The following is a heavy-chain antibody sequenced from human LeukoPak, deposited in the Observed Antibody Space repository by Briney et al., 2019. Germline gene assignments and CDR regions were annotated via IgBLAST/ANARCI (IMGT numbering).Heavy chain of an antibody. CDR1: GITFTDHG. CDR2: ISVSGGVT. J-gene: IGHJ4*02. Sequence: PGRSLRLSCAASGITFTDHGLSWVRQAPGKGLEWVSSISVSGGVTLYADSVKGRFVISRDNLRSRVYLEMNRLRAEDTAVYYCAKGFDFWRGLYYFDHWGQGTLVTVSS. V-gene: IGHV3-23*01. D-gene: IGHD3-3*01. CDR3: AKGFDFWRGLYYFDH.